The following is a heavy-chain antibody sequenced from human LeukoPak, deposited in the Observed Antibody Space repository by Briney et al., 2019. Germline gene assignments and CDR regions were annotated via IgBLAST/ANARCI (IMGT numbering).Heavy chain of an antibody. CDR1: GFTFSSYA. CDR2: ISYDGSNK. V-gene: IGHV3-30*04. CDR3: ARDGTYCGSTSCYSYYYYGMDV. J-gene: IGHJ6*02. D-gene: IGHD2-2*01. Sequence: GRSLRLSCAASGFTFSSYAMHWVRQAPGKGLEWVAVISYDGSNKYYADSVKGRFTISRDNSKNALYLQMNSLRAEDTAVYYCARDGTYCGSTSCYSYYYYGMDVWGQGTTVTVSS.